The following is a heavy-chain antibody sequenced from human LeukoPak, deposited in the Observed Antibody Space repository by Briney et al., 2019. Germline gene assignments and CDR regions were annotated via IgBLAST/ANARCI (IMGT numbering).Heavy chain of an antibody. Sequence: PSETLSLTCTVSGGSISSGSYYWSWIRQPAGKGLKWIGRIYTSGSTNYNPSLKSRVTISVDTSKNQFSLKLSSVTAADTAVYYCARWHCSSTSCYAGVWGQGTLVTVSS. D-gene: IGHD2-2*01. V-gene: IGHV4-61*02. CDR1: GGSISSGSYY. CDR3: ARWHCSSTSCYAGV. CDR2: IYTSGST. J-gene: IGHJ4*02.